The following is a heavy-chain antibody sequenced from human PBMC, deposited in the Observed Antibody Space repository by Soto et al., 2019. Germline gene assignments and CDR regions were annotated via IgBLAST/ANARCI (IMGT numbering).Heavy chain of an antibody. D-gene: IGHD6-13*01. Sequence: LRLSCAASGFTFSSYXMXXVRQAPGKGLEWVALIKQDGSEKYYVDSVKGRFTISRDNARNSLYLQMESLRVEDTAIYYCAKEPQQQRGSAYYSYVMDVWGKGTTVPVSS. CDR2: IKQDGSEK. V-gene: IGHV3-7*05. CDR1: GFTFSSYX. J-gene: IGHJ6*04. CDR3: AKEPQQQRGSAYYSYVMDV.